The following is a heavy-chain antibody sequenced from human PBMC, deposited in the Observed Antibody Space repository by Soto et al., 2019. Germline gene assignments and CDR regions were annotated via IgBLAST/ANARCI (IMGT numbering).Heavy chain of an antibody. V-gene: IGHV4-31*03. Sequence: QVQLQESGPGLVKASQTLSLTCTVSGGTITTGGHFWSWIRQYPGKGLEWIGYIYYSGTTHYNPSLNSRVTISIDTSKNQFSLNLSSVTASDTVVYYCARVVSGSYLDYWGQGTLVTVSS. D-gene: IGHD1-26*01. CDR1: GGTITTGGHF. J-gene: IGHJ4*02. CDR3: ARVVSGSYLDY. CDR2: IYYSGTT.